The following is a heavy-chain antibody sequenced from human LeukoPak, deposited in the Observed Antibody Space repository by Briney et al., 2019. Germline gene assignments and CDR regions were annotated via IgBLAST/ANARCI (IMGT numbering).Heavy chain of an antibody. Sequence: SETLSLTCAVYGGSFSGYYWSWIRQPPGKGLEWIGEINHSGSTNYNPSLKSRVTISVDTSKNQFSLKPSSVTAADTAVYYCARRRDYYGSGSTFDYWGQGTLVTVSS. CDR2: INHSGST. V-gene: IGHV4-34*01. CDR1: GGSFSGYY. CDR3: ARRRDYYGSGSTFDY. J-gene: IGHJ4*02. D-gene: IGHD3-10*01.